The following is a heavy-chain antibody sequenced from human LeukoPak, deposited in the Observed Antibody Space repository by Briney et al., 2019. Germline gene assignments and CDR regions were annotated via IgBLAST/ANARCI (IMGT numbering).Heavy chain of an antibody. CDR2: IFHSGNT. V-gene: IGHV4-38-2*02. D-gene: IGHD3-10*01. CDR3: ARDRPSWSGDKSIHY. Sequence: SETLSLTCTVSGYSISSGYYWGWLRQPPGKGLEWIGSIFHSGNTYYNPSLKSRVTISVDTSKNQFSLKLSSVTAADTAVYYCARDRPSWSGDKSIHYWGQGTLVTVSS. CDR1: GYSISSGYY. J-gene: IGHJ4*02.